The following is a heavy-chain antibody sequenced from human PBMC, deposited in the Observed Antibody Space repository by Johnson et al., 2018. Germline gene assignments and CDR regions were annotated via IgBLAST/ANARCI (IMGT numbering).Heavy chain of an antibody. D-gene: IGHD4-17*01. Sequence: QVQLVESGGGVVQPGRSLRLSCVASGFTFSGYGMHWVRQAPGKGLEWVAFIWYDGSKKYYGDSVKGRFTISRDNSKNTLYLQMNSLRAEAAAVYYCAREGPYGDYEYSYLGMDGWGQGTTVTVS. J-gene: IGHJ6*02. CDR3: AREGPYGDYEYSYLGMDG. CDR2: IWYDGSKK. CDR1: GFTFSGYG. V-gene: IGHV3-33*01.